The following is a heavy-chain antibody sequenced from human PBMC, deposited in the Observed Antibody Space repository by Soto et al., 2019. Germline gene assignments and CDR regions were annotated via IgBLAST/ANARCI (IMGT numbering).Heavy chain of an antibody. V-gene: IGHV1-2*04. CDR3: ARDRGSSSYALYYGMDV. J-gene: IGHJ6*02. Sequence: ASVKVSCKASGYTFTGYYMHWVRQAPGQGLEWMGWINPNSGGTNYAQKFQGWVTMTRDTSISTAYMELSRLRSDDTAVYYCARDRGSSSYALYYGMDVWGQGTTVTVSS. CDR2: INPNSGGT. D-gene: IGHD6-13*01. CDR1: GYTFTGYY.